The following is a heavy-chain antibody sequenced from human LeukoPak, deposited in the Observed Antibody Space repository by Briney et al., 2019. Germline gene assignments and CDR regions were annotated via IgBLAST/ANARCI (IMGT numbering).Heavy chain of an antibody. D-gene: IGHD1-26*01. J-gene: IGHJ4*02. CDR1: GFTFSRYG. Sequence: GGSLRLSCAASGFTFSRYGMHWVHQAPGKGLEWVAVISYDGSNKYYADSVKGRFTISRDNSKNTLSLQMSSLRAEDTAVYYCAKDRDGLGVAGVGYWGQGTLVTVSS. CDR2: ISYDGSNK. CDR3: AKDRDGLGVAGVGY. V-gene: IGHV3-30*18.